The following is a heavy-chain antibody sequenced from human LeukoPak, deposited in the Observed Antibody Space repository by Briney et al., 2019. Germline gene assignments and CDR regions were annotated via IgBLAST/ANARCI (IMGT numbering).Heavy chain of an antibody. V-gene: IGHV3-48*01. J-gene: IGHJ4*02. CDR1: GFTFNTYT. CDR2: ISGSSGII. CDR3: ARDPAEADC. Sequence: SGGSLRLSCAASGFTFNTYTMNWVRQAPGKGLEWVSYISGSSGIIDYADSVKGRFAISRDNAKNSLYLQMNGLRAEDTAVYYCARDPAEADCWGQGTLVTVSS.